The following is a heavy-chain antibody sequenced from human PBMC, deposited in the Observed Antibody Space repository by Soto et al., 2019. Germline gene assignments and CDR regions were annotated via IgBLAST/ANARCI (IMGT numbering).Heavy chain of an antibody. V-gene: IGHV4-39*01. CDR2: IYYSGST. J-gene: IGHJ6*02. D-gene: IGHD1-1*01. CDR3: ARQSEGNKMIPINV. CDR1: GGSISSGGYY. Sequence: SETLSLTCTVSGGSISSGGYYWSWIRQNPGKGLEWIGSIYYSGSTYYNPSLKSRVTISVDTSKNQFSLKLSSVTAADTAVYYCARQSEGNKMIPINVWAQGTTVTVSS.